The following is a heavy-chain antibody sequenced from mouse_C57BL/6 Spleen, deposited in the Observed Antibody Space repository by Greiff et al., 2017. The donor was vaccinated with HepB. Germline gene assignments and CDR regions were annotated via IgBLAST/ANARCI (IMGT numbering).Heavy chain of an antibody. CDR2: IYPRSGNT. CDR3: ARRGMDY. CDR1: GYTFTSYG. Sequence: QVQLKQSGAELARPGASVKLSCKASGYTFTSYGISWVKQRTGQGLEWIGEIYPRSGNTYYNEKFKGKATLTADKSSSTAYMELRSLTSEDSAVYFGARRGMDYWGQGTSVTVSS. V-gene: IGHV1-81*01. J-gene: IGHJ4*01.